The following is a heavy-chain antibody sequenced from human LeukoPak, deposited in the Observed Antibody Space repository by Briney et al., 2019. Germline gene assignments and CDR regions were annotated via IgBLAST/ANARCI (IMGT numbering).Heavy chain of an antibody. CDR1: GGSISSSTYY. Sequence: SETLSLTCTVSGGSISSSTYYWGWIRQPPGKGLEWIGSIYYSGSFYYNPSLKSRVTMSVDTSKNQFSLKLSSVTAAYTAFDYCATHYTSTWPPLIDYWGQGTLVTVSS. V-gene: IGHV4-39*01. CDR3: ATHYTSTWPPLIDY. D-gene: IGHD6-13*01. CDR2: IYYSGSF. J-gene: IGHJ4*02.